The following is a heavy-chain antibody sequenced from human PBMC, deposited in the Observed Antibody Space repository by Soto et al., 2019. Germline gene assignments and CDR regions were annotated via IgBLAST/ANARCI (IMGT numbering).Heavy chain of an antibody. CDR3: ARSPRISRAGDV. Sequence: QVQLVQSGGEVKKPGASVRVSCEASGYRFTTFGISWVRQAPGQGLEWMAWINPYNGNTNYAQRVQDRVIVTADTSSNTAFMELTSLRIDDTAVYYCARSPRISRAGDVWGNGTTVTVSS. CDR2: INPYNGNT. CDR1: GYRFTTFG. J-gene: IGHJ6*04. V-gene: IGHV1-18*01. D-gene: IGHD3-10*01.